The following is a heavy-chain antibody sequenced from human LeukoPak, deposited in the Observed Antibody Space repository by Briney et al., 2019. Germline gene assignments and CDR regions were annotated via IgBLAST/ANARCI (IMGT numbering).Heavy chain of an antibody. CDR3: TRDALYGDPSYYYMDV. CDR1: GFTFNGFW. V-gene: IGHV3-7*01. Sequence: GGSLRLSCAASGFTFNGFWMSWVRQAPGEGPEWVANIKQDGSDIYYLGSVRGRFTISRDNAMNSLYLQMNSLRAEDTAVYYCTRDALYGDPSYYYMDVWGKGTTVTVSS. D-gene: IGHD4-17*01. J-gene: IGHJ6*03. CDR2: IKQDGSDI.